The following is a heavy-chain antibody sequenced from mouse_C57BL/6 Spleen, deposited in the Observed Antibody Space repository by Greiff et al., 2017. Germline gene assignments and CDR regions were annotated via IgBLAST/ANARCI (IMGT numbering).Heavy chain of an antibody. CDR3: ARRGIYYGNYAFFDY. V-gene: IGHV1-69*01. CDR1: GYTFTSYW. D-gene: IGHD2-1*01. CDR2: IDPSDSYT. Sequence: QVQLQQPGAELVMPGASVKLSCKASGYTFTSYWMHWVKQRPGQGLEWIGEIDPSDSYTNYNQKFKGKSTLTVDKSSSTAYMQLSSLTSEDSAVYYYARRGIYYGNYAFFDYWGQGTTLTVSS. J-gene: IGHJ2*01.